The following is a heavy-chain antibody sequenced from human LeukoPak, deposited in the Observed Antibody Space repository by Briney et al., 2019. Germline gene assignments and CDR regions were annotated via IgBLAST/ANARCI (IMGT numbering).Heavy chain of an antibody. D-gene: IGHD6-13*01. CDR3: ARHVGSSWSLEPLEFDY. Sequence: GESLQISCQGSGYSFTSYWIGWVRQMPGKGLEWMGIIYPGDSDTRYSPSFQGRVTISADKSISTAYLQWSSLKASDTAMYYCARHVGSSWSLEPLEFDYWGQGTLVTVSS. CDR1: GYSFTSYW. J-gene: IGHJ4*02. CDR2: IYPGDSDT. V-gene: IGHV5-51*01.